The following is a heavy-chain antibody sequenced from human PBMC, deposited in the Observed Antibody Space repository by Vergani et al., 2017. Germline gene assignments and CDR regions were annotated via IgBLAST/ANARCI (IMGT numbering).Heavy chain of an antibody. V-gene: IGHV3-23*01. D-gene: IGHD3-22*01. CDR2: ISGSGGST. J-gene: IGHJ4*02. Sequence: EVQLLESGGGLVQPGGSLRLSCAASGFTFSSYAMSWVRQAPGKGLEWVSAISGSGGSTYYADSVKGRFTISRDNSKNTLYLQMNSLRAEDTAVYYCAKDLVLAPYYYDRNPVRYFDYWGQGTLVTVSS. CDR3: AKDLVLAPYYYDRNPVRYFDY. CDR1: GFTFSSYA.